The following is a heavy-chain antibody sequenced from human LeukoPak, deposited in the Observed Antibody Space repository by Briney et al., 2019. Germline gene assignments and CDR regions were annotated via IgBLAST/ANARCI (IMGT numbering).Heavy chain of an antibody. CDR3: AKDIAGQGVEAFDI. V-gene: IGHV3-43*02. Sequence: GGSLRLSCAASGXTFDDYAMHWVRQTPGKALEWVSLISGDGGSTYYADSVKGRFTISRDNSKNSLYLQMNSLRTEDTALYYCAKDIAGQGVEAFDIWGQGTMVTVSS. CDR2: ISGDGGST. D-gene: IGHD3-16*01. CDR1: GXTFDDYA. J-gene: IGHJ3*02.